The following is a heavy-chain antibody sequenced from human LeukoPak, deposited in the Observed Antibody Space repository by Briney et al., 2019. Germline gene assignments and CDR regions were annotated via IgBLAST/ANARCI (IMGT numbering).Heavy chain of an antibody. CDR3: AATGSETDAFDI. D-gene: IGHD6-25*01. V-gene: IGHV1-58*02. CDR1: GFTFSTSA. J-gene: IGHJ3*02. Sequence: ASVKVSCKASGFTFSTSAMQWVRQARGQRLECIGWIAVGNGHTNYAQKFQERVSITRDMSTTTAYMELSNLRSEDTAVYYCAATGSETDAFDIWGQGTMATVSS. CDR2: IAVGNGHT.